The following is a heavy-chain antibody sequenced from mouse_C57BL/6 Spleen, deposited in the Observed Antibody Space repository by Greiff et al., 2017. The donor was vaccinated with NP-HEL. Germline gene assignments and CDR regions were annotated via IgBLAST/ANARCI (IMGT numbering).Heavy chain of an antibody. CDR1: GYTFTSYW. J-gene: IGHJ4*01. V-gene: IGHV1-69*01. D-gene: IGHD2-5*01. Sequence: QVQLQQPGAELVMPGASVKLSCKASGYTFTSYWMHWVKQRPGQGLEWIGEIDPSDSYTNYNQKFKGKSTLTVDKSSSTAYMQLSSLTSADSAVYYCARSNYVSAMDYWGQGTSVTVSS. CDR2: IDPSDSYT. CDR3: ARSNYVSAMDY.